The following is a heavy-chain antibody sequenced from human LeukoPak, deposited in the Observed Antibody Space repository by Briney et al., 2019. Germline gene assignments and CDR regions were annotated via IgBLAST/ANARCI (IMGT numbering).Heavy chain of an antibody. Sequence: GESLKISCKGSGYSFTSYWIGWVRQMPGRGLEWMGIIYPGDSDTRYSPSFQGQVTISADKSISTAYLQWSSLKASDTAMYYCARHVEDYGDSWEYYFDYWGQGTLVTVSS. CDR1: GYSFTSYW. D-gene: IGHD4-17*01. J-gene: IGHJ4*02. CDR2: IYPGDSDT. V-gene: IGHV5-51*01. CDR3: ARHVEDYGDSWEYYFDY.